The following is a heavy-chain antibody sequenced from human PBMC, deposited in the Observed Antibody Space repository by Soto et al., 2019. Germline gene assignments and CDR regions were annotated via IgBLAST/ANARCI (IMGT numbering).Heavy chain of an antibody. J-gene: IGHJ6*02. V-gene: IGHV5-51*01. CDR2: IYPGDSDT. D-gene: IGHD3-9*01. Sequence: PGESLKISCKGSGYSFTSYWIGWVRQMPGKGLEWMGIIYPGDSDTRYSPSFQGQVTISADKSISTAYLQWSSLKASDTAMYYCARQRGPYYDILTGSVASWYGMDVWGQGTTVTVSS. CDR1: GYSFTSYW. CDR3: ARQRGPYYDILTGSVASWYGMDV.